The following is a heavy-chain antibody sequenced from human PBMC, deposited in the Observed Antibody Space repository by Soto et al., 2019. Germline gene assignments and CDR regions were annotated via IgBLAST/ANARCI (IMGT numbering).Heavy chain of an antibody. CDR2: INHSGST. Sequence: PSETLSLTCAVYGGSFSGYYWSWIRQPPGKGLEWIGEINHSGSTNYNPSLKSRVTISVDTSKNQFSLKLSSVTAADTAVYYCGMQGYCGGGSCYSGAFDIWGQGTMVTVSS. V-gene: IGHV4-34*01. CDR1: GGSFSGYY. D-gene: IGHD2-15*01. J-gene: IGHJ3*02. CDR3: GMQGYCGGGSCYSGAFDI.